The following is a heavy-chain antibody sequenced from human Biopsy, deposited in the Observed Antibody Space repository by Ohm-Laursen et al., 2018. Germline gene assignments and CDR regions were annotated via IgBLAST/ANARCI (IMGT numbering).Heavy chain of an antibody. D-gene: IGHD3-22*01. V-gene: IGHV4-39*01. CDR3: ARDYDTSGYYYVS. CDR1: GGSISNNNYY. J-gene: IGHJ5*02. CDR2: IFYRGST. Sequence: GTLSLTCPVSGGSISNNNYYWGWIRQPPGKGLEWIGSIFYRGSTHYNPSLKSRVNISVDTSKNQFSLKLNSVTAADTAVYYCARDYDTSGYYYVSWGQGTLVTVSS.